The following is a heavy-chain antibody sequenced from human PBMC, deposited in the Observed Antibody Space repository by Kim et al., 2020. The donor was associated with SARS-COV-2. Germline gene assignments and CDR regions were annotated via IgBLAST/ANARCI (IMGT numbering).Heavy chain of an antibody. V-gene: IGHV3-15*01. D-gene: IGHD3-16*01. J-gene: IGHJ4*02. CDR2: TT. CDR3: TTPHPAFRNY. Sequence: TTDYAAPVKGRFTISRDASKNTLYPQMNSLKTEDTAVYYCTTPHPAFRNYWGQGTLVTVSS.